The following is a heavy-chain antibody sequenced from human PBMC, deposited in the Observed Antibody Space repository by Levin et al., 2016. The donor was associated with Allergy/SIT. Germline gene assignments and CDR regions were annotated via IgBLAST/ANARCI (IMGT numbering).Heavy chain of an antibody. V-gene: IGHV1-46*01. CDR3: ARVSSLGANWFDP. J-gene: IGHJ5*02. CDR1: GYTFTSYG. Sequence: ASVKVSCKASGYTFTSYGISWVRQAPGQGLEWMGIINPSGGSTSYAQKFRGRVTMTRDTSTSTVYMELSSLRSEDTAVYYCARVSSLGANWFDPGAREPWSPSPQ. CDR2: INPSGGST.